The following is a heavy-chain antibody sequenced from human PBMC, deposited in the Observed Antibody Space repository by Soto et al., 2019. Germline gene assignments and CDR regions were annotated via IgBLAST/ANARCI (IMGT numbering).Heavy chain of an antibody. CDR1: GFTFSSYA. D-gene: IGHD3-9*01. CDR2: ISGSGGST. J-gene: IGHJ3*02. V-gene: IGHV3-23*01. CDR3: AKDTYYDILTGYLLDAFDI. Sequence: GGSLRLSCAASGFTFSSYAMSWVRQAPGKGLEWVSAISGSGGSTYYADSVKDRFTISRDNSKNTLYLQMNSLIAEDTAVYYLAKDTYYDILTGYLLDAFDIWGQGTMVTVSS.